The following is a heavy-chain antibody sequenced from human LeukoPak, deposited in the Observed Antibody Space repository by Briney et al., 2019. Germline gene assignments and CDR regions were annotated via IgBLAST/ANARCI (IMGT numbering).Heavy chain of an antibody. V-gene: IGHV3-48*01. Sequence: GGSLRLSCAASGFTFSSYSMNWVRQAPGKGLEWVSYISSSSSTIYYADSVKGRFTISRDNAKNSLYLQMNSLRAEDTAVYYCAILIAVVGPREAFDIWGQGTMVTVSS. CDR3: AILIAVVGPREAFDI. D-gene: IGHD6-19*01. CDR1: GFTFSSYS. CDR2: ISSSSSTI. J-gene: IGHJ3*02.